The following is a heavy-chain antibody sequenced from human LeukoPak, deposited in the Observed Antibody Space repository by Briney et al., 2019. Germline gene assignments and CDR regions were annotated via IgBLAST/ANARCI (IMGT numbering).Heavy chain of an antibody. CDR2: LYYSGST. Sequence: SETLSLTCTVSGGSISSSSYHWGWIPLPPGKGLEWIGNLYYSGSTYYNPSLKSRVTISVDRSKNQFSLKLNSVTAADTAVYYCARRHDGEFDYWGQGTLVTVSS. V-gene: IGHV4-39*01. CDR3: ARRHDGEFDY. J-gene: IGHJ4*02. CDR1: GGSISSSSYH. D-gene: IGHD3-10*01.